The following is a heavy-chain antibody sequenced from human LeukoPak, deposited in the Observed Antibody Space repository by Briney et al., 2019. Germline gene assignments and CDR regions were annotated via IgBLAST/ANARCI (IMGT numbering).Heavy chain of an antibody. CDR2: IYYSGST. CDR3: ARLYSSSWYGVAFDI. CDR1: GGSISSYY. J-gene: IGHJ3*02. V-gene: IGHV4-59*12. D-gene: IGHD6-13*01. Sequence: SETLSLTCTVSGGSISSYYWSWIRQPPGKGLEWIGYIYYSGSTNYNPSLKSRVTISVDTSKNQFSLKLSSVTAADTAVYYCARLYSSSWYGVAFDIWGQGTMVTVSS.